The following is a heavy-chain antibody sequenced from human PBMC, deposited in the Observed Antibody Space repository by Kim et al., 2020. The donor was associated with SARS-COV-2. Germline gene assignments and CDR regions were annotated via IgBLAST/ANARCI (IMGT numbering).Heavy chain of an antibody. J-gene: IGHJ4*02. CDR2: ISAYNGNT. Sequence: ASVKVSCKASGYTFTSYGISWVRQAPGQGLEWMGWISAYNGNTNYAQKLQGRVTMTTDTSTSTAYMELRSLRSDDTAVYYCARVQGYYDILTGYYLPYDFDYWGQGTLVTVSS. D-gene: IGHD3-9*01. CDR1: GYTFTSYG. V-gene: IGHV1-18*01. CDR3: ARVQGYYDILTGYYLPYDFDY.